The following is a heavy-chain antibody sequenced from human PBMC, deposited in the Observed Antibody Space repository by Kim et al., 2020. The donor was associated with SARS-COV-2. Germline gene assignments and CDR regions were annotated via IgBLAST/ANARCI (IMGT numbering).Heavy chain of an antibody. V-gene: IGHV4-34*01. CDR2: INHSGST. D-gene: IGHD3-9*01. J-gene: IGHJ4*01. CDR3: ARGPRLRYFDWLLTYYFD. Sequence: SETLSLTCAVYGGSFSGYYWSWIRQPPGKGLEWIGEINHSGSTNYNPSLKSRVTISVDTSKNQFSLKLSSVTAADTAVYYCARGPRLRYFDWLLTYYFD. CDR1: GGSFSGYY.